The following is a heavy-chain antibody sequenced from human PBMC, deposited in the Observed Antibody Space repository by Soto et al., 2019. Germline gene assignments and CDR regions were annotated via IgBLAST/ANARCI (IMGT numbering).Heavy chain of an antibody. CDR1: GGSISSDY. Sequence: SETLSLTCTVSGGSISSDYWSWIRQPPGKGLEWTGYIYYSGSTNYNPSLKSRVTISVDTSKNQFSLKLNSVTAADTAVYYCAGSLPGYSSSWYGADPWGQGTLVTVSS. J-gene: IGHJ5*02. CDR2: IYYSGST. D-gene: IGHD6-13*01. CDR3: AGSLPGYSSSWYGADP. V-gene: IGHV4-59*01.